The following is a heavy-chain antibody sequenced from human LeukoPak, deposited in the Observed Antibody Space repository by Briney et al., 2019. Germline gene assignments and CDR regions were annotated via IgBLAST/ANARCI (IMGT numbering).Heavy chain of an antibody. J-gene: IGHJ6*02. V-gene: IGHV3-33*01. Sequence: GGSLRLFCAASGLTFSSYGMHWVRQAAGKGLEWVAVIWYDGSNKYYADSVQGRFTLSRDHYKNTLYLQMNSMRAEDAAVYYCARETLANFGVDDGMDGWGQGTTVTVSS. CDR2: IWYDGSNK. D-gene: IGHD3-3*01. CDR3: ARETLANFGVDDGMDG. CDR1: GLTFSSYG.